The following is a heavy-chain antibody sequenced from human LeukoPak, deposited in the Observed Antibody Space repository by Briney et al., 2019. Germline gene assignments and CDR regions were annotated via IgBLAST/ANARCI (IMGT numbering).Heavy chain of an antibody. J-gene: IGHJ4*02. CDR2: IIPIFGIA. CDR1: GGTFSSYA. CDR3: ARVADIVVVPAAIRRGYYFDY. D-gene: IGHD2-2*01. V-gene: IGHV1-69*04. Sequence: SVKVSCKASGGTFSSYAISWVRQAPGQGLEWIGRIIPIFGIANYAQKFQGRVTITADKSTSTAYMELSSLRSEDTAVYYCARVADIVVVPAAIRRGYYFDYWGQGTLVTVSS.